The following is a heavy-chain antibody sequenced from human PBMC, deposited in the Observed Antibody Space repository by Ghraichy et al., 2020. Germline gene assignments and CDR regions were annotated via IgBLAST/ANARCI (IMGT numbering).Heavy chain of an antibody. CDR1: GGSISSYY. J-gene: IGHJ3*02. V-gene: IGHV4-59*08. CDR2: IYYSGST. Sequence: SETLSLTCTVSGGSISSYYWSWIRQPPGKGLEWIGYIYYSGSTNYNPSLKSRVTISVDTSKNQFSLKLSSVTAADTAVYYCARQRADKSNDAFDIWGQGTMVTVSS. CDR3: ARQRADKSNDAFDI.